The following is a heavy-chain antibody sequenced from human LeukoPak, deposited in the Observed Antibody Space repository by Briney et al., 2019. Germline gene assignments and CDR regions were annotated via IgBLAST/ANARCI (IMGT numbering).Heavy chain of an antibody. D-gene: IGHD6-19*01. CDR3: AREQGGSSGWDYFDS. CDR1: GYTFTCNY. V-gene: IGHV1-2*02. CDR2: INPYSGDT. Sequence: ASVKVSCKASGYTFTCNYIHWVRQAPGQGPEWMGWINPYSGDTNYAQKFQGRVTMTRDTSISTAYMEVSRLKSDDTAVYYCAREQGGSSGWDYFDSWGQGTLVTVSS. J-gene: IGHJ4*02.